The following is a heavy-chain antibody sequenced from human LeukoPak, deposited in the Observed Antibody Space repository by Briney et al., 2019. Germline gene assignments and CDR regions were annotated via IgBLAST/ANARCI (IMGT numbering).Heavy chain of an antibody. D-gene: IGHD3-22*01. J-gene: IGHJ4*02. CDR3: ARGPHYYDSSGYLGDY. CDR1: GFTFDDYG. Sequence: GGSLRLSCAASGFTFDDYGMSWVRQAPGKGLEWVSSISSSSSYIYYADSVKGRFTISRDNAKNSLYLQMNSLRAEDTAVYYCARGPHYYDSSGYLGDYWGQGTLVTVSS. CDR2: ISSSSSYI. V-gene: IGHV3-21*01.